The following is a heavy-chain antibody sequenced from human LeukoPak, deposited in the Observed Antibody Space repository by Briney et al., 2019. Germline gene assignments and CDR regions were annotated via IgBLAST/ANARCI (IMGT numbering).Heavy chain of an antibody. CDR1: GFTFSSYA. J-gene: IGHJ4*02. CDR3: AADPYIRSSGWFGYFDY. Sequence: GRALRLSCAASGFTFSSYAMHWVRQAPGKGLEWVAVISYDGSNKYYADSVKGGFTISRDNTKNTLYMQMNSLRAEDTAVYYCAADPYIRSSGWFGYFDYWAQGTLVTVSS. CDR2: ISYDGSNK. V-gene: IGHV3-30*04. D-gene: IGHD6-19*01.